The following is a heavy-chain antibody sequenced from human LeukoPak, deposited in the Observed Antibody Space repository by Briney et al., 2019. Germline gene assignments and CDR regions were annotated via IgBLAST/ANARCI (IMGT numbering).Heavy chain of an antibody. D-gene: IGHD1-26*01. V-gene: IGHV3-49*04. CDR1: GFIFGDSA. J-gene: IGHJ3*02. Sequence: GGSPRLSCTASGFIFGDSAMSWVRQAPGKGLEWVGFIRSKAYGGTIEYAASAKGRFIISRDDSKSIAYLQMNSLKTEDTAVYYCTRAQNVGVLDIWGQGTMVTVSS. CDR3: TRAQNVGVLDI. CDR2: IRSKAYGGTI.